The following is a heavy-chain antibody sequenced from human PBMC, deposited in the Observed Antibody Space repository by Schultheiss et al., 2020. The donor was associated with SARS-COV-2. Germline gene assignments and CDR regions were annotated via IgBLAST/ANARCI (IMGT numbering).Heavy chain of an antibody. J-gene: IGHJ3*02. Sequence: GGSLRLSCAASGFTFSSYAMSWVRQAPGKGLEWVAVIWYDGSNKYYADSVKGRFTISRDNSKNTLYLQMNSLRAEDTAVYYCARVGLPDAFDIWGQGTMVTVSS. CDR2: IWYDGSNK. V-gene: IGHV3-30*04. CDR1: GFTFSSYA. CDR3: ARVGLPDAFDI. D-gene: IGHD3/OR15-3a*01.